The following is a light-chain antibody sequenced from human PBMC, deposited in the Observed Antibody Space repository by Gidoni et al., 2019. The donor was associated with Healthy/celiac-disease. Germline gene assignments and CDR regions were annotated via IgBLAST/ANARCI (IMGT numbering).Light chain of an antibody. J-gene: IGLJ3*02. CDR3: SSYTSSSTWV. Sequence: QSALTPPASVDGSPGQSITISCTGTSSDVGGYNYVSWYQQHPVKAHKLMIYEVSNRPSGVSNLFSGAKSGNTSSLTISGLQAEDEAAYNCSSYTSSSTWVFDGGTKLTV. CDR2: EVS. V-gene: IGLV2-14*01. CDR1: SSDVGGYNY.